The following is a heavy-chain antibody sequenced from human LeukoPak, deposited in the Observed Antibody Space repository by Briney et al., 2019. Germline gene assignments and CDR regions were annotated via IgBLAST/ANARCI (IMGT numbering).Heavy chain of an antibody. D-gene: IGHD3-22*01. J-gene: IGHJ4*02. CDR1: GFPFDDYA. Sequence: GGSLRLSCAASGFPFDDYAMHWVRQAPGKGLEWVSVISGDGGSTYYADSVKGRFTISRDNSKNSLYLQMNSLRTEDTALYYCTRVLPRTYYYDSSGYYDWGQGTLVTVSS. CDR2: ISGDGGST. V-gene: IGHV3-43*02. CDR3: TRVLPRTYYYDSSGYYD.